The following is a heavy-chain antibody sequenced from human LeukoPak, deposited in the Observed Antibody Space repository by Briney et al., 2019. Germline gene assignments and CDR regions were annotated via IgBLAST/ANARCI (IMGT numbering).Heavy chain of an antibody. CDR3: ARRVRSADYRLDY. CDR2: ISPSGNT. J-gene: IGHJ4*02. V-gene: IGHV4-34*01. CDR1: GGSFTIYS. D-gene: IGHD4-11*01. Sequence: PSETLSLTCAVYGGSFTIYSWTWIRQPPGERLEWGGEISPSGNTQYNPSLKSRVTISLDASKSQFYLKLNSVTAADTAVYYCARRVRSADYRLDYWGQGTLVSVSS.